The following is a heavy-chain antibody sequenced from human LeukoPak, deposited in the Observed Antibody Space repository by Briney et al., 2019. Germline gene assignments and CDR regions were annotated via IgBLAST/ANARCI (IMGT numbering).Heavy chain of an antibody. D-gene: IGHD6-13*01. CDR1: GGSFSGYY. CDR3: AKDGGGWDFIAKDY. CDR2: INHSGST. J-gene: IGHJ4*02. Sequence: SETLSLTCAVYGGSFSGYYWSWIRQPPGKGLEWIGEINHSGSTNYNPPLKSRVTISVDTSKNQFSLKLSSVTAADTPVYYCAKDGGGWDFIAKDYWGQGTLVTVSS. V-gene: IGHV4-34*01.